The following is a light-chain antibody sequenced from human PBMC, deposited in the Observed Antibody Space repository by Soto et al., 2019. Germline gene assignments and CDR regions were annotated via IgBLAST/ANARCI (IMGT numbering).Light chain of an antibody. Sequence: IVLTQSPGTLSLSPGEGATLSCRASQSVSSNLAWYQQKPGQAPRLLIYGASTRATGIPARFSGSGSGTEFTLTINSLQSEDFAVYYCQQYNNWPRTFGQGTKVDIK. CDR3: QQYNNWPRT. V-gene: IGKV3D-15*01. CDR1: QSVSSN. J-gene: IGKJ1*01. CDR2: GAS.